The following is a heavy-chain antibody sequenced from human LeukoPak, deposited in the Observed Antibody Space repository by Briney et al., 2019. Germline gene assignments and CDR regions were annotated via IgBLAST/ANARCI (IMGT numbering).Heavy chain of an antibody. D-gene: IGHD6-6*01. CDR1: GYSFTSYS. CDR2: IDPGDSNP. J-gene: IGHJ4*02. CDR3: ARRLAAPRSIVGFDY. V-gene: IGHV5-51*01. Sequence: GESLNISCQGSGYSFTSYSIGWVRQMPGKGLEWMGIIDPGDSNPRYSPSIQGQVTISADKSISTVYLQWSSLKCSDTAMYNCARRLAAPRSIVGFDYCGQGTLVTVSS.